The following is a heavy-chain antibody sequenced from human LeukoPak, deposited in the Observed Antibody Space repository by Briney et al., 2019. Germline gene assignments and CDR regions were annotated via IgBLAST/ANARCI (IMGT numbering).Heavy chain of an antibody. Sequence: SETLSLTCAVSGYSISSGYYWGWIRQPPGKGLEWIGSIYHSGSTYYNPSLKSRVTISVDPSKNQFSLKLSSVTAADTAVYYCARQGLGRYFDYWGQGTLVTVSS. J-gene: IGHJ4*02. V-gene: IGHV4-38-2*01. D-gene: IGHD6-25*01. CDR1: GYSISSGYY. CDR3: ARQGLGRYFDY. CDR2: IYHSGST.